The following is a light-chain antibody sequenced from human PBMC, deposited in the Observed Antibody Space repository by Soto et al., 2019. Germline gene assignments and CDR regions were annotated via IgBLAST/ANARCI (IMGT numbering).Light chain of an antibody. V-gene: IGLV2-23*02. CDR3: SSYAGSSTPVV. J-gene: IGLJ2*01. CDR2: DVS. CDR1: SSDNGNYNL. Sequence: QSVLTQPASVSGSPGQSIVISCTGTSSDNGNYNLVSWYQQHPGKAPKVMIYDVSKRPSGVSDRFSGSKSGNTASLTISGLHAEDEADYYCSSYAGSSTPVVFGGGTQLTVL.